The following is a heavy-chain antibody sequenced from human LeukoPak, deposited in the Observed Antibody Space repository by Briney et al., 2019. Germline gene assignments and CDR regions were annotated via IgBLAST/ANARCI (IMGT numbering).Heavy chain of an antibody. CDR2: IIHILGIA. CDR1: IGTLRRHS. J-gene: IGHJ3*02. CDR3: ARPFTTLIVGATTLHAFDI. Sequence: VNVSYKPSIGTLRRHSISWVRQAPAPGREWLGRIIHILGIANYAQKFRGRVTTTADKPTSTAYMELSSLRSEDTAVYYCARPFTTLIVGATTLHAFDIWGQGTMVTVSS. V-gene: IGHV1-69*02. D-gene: IGHD1-26*01.